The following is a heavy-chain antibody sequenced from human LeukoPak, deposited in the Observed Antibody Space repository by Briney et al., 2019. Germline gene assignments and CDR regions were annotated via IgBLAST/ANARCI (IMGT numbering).Heavy chain of an antibody. CDR1: GYTFTSYA. J-gene: IGHJ4*02. CDR2: INAGNGNT. D-gene: IGHD3-22*01. CDR3: ARDGSYYDSSGYSTYDY. V-gene: IGHV1-3*01. Sequence: GASVKVSCKASGYTFTSYAMHWVRQAPGQRLEWMGWINAGNGNTKYSQKFQGRVTITRDTSASTAYMELSRLRSEDTAVYYCARDGSYYDSSGYSTYDYWGQGTLVTVSS.